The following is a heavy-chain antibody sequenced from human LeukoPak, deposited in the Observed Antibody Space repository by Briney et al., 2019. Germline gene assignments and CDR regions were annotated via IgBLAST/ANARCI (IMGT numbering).Heavy chain of an antibody. CDR1: GFTFSSYS. V-gene: IGHV3-33*01. J-gene: IGHJ5*02. CDR3: ARDYCSGGSCYRGWFDP. CDR2: IWYDGSNK. Sequence: GGSLRLSCAASGFTFSSYSMHWVRQAPGKGLEWVAVIWYDGSNKYYADSVKGRFTISRDNSKNTLYLQMNSLRAEDTAVYYCARDYCSGGSCYRGWFDPWGQGTLVTVSS. D-gene: IGHD2-15*01.